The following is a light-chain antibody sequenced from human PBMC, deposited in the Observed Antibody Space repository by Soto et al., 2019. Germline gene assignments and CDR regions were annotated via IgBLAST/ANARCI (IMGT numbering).Light chain of an antibody. Sequence: DIQMTQSPCTLSASIGDRVTLTCRASQSLTGSLAWYQQKPGRPPKLLLYDVSIVESGVPPRFSGSESGTDFNLTISSLRADDFAAFCCQQYKVYPYTFGQGTRLDI. J-gene: IGKJ2*01. V-gene: IGKV1-5*01. CDR2: DVS. CDR1: QSLTGS. CDR3: QQYKVYPYT.